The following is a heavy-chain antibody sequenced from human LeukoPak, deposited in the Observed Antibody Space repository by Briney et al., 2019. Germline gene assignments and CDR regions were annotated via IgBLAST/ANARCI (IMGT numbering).Heavy chain of an antibody. D-gene: IGHD6-19*01. CDR3: AKSSPGYSSGWFPYYFDY. CDR2: IRQDESER. V-gene: IGHV3-7*03. J-gene: IGHJ4*02. Sequence: GGSLRLSCEGSGFSFSSYWMTWVRQLPGKGPEWVANIRQDESERYFADSVKGRFTISRDNAKNSLYLQMNSLRAEDTALYYCAKSSPGYSSGWFPYYFDYWGQGTLVTVSS. CDR1: GFSFSSYW.